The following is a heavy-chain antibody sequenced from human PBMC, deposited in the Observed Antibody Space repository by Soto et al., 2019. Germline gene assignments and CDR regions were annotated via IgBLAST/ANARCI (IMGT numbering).Heavy chain of an antibody. D-gene: IGHD6-19*01. J-gene: IGHJ4*02. CDR1: GGSISSGVYS. Sequence: SETLSLTCAVSGGSISSGVYSWSWVRQPPGKGLEWIGYIYHSGSTYYNPSLKSRVTMTRDTSTSTVYMELSSLGSEDTAVYYCARALYSSGPSGNWGQGTLVTVSS. V-gene: IGHV4-30-2*01. CDR2: IYHSGST. CDR3: ARALYSSGPSGN.